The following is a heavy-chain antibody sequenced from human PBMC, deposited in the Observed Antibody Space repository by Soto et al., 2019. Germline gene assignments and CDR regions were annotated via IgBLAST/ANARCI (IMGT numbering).Heavy chain of an antibody. Sequence: SETLSLTCTVSGGSISSYYWSWIRQPPGKGLEWIGYIYYSGSTNYNPSLKSRVTISVDTSKNQFSLKLSSVTAADTAVYYCARVKDDFWCGFYYYYGMDVWGQGTTVTVSS. CDR3: ARVKDDFWCGFYYYYGMDV. V-gene: IGHV4-59*01. J-gene: IGHJ6*02. CDR2: IYYSGST. CDR1: GGSISSYY. D-gene: IGHD3-3*01.